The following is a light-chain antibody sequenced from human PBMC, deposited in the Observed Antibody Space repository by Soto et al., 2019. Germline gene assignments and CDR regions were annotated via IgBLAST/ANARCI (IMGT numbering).Light chain of an antibody. CDR1: QSINNY. CDR3: QQSITAPLT. J-gene: IGKJ4*01. Sequence: DIQMTQSPSSLSASVGDRVTITCRASQSINNYLNWYQQKPGKAPKLLIYSASSLQSGVPSRFSGSGSGTDFTLIIAGLQPEDSASYFCQQSITAPLTFGGGTKVEIK. CDR2: SAS. V-gene: IGKV1-39*01.